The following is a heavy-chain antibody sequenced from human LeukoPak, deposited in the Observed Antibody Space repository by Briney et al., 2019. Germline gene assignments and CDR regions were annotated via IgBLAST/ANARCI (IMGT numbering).Heavy chain of an antibody. V-gene: IGHV3-30*02. CDR3: AKIPSAVPGRGFDY. D-gene: IGHD6-19*01. CDR2: IRFDGSNK. CDR1: GFTFSSYA. J-gene: IGHJ4*02. Sequence: GGSLRLSCAASGFTFSSYAMHWVRQAPGKGLEWVAFIRFDGSNKFYADSVKGRFTISRDNSKNTLYLQMNSLRPDDTAVYYCAKIPSAVPGRGFDYWGQGTLVIVSS.